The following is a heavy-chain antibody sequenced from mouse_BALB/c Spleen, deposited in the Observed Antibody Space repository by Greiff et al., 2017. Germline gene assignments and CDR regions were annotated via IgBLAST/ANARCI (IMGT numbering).Heavy chain of an antibody. CDR1: GYTFTSYN. V-gene: IGHV1-12*01. J-gene: IGHJ2*01. Sequence: QVQLQQPGAELVKPGASVKMSCKASGYTFTSYNMHWVKQTPGQGLEWIGAIYPGNGDTSYNQKFKGKATLTADKSSSTAYMQLSSLTSEDSAVYYCARGDRNYYFDYWGQGTTLTVSS. D-gene: IGHD2-3*01. CDR2: IYPGNGDT. CDR3: ARGDRNYYFDY.